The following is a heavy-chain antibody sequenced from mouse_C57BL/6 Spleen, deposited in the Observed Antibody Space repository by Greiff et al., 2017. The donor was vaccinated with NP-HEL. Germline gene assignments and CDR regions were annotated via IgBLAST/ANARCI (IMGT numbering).Heavy chain of an antibody. J-gene: IGHJ4*01. D-gene: IGHD1-1*01. CDR3: ARSAVITTVVATDYAMDY. CDR1: GFNIKDYY. V-gene: IGHV14-2*01. CDR2: IDPEDGET. Sequence: VQLQQSGAELVKPGASVKLSCTASGFNIKDYYMHWVKQRTEQGLEWIGRIDPEDGETKYAPKFQGKATITADTSSNTAYLQLSSLTSEDTAVYYCARSAVITTVVATDYAMDYWGQGTSVTVSS.